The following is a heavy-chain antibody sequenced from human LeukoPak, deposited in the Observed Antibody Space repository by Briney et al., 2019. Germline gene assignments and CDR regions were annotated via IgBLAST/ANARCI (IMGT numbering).Heavy chain of an antibody. CDR2: IYYSGCT. V-gene: IGHV4-61*01. CDR1: SGSISGGSYL. D-gene: IGHD2/OR15-2a*01. J-gene: IGHJ4*02. Sequence: SQTLSLTCTVSSGSISGGSYLGRSIRQPPGRGLEWIGYIYYSGCTKYNLSLKSRVTISVDTTKNQLSLKLSSVTAADTAVYYCARSEYGLFDYWGQGTLVTVSS. CDR3: ARSEYGLFDY.